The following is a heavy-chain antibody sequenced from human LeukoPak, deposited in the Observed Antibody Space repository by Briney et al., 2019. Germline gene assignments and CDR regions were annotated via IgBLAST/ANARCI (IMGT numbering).Heavy chain of an antibody. D-gene: IGHD6-19*01. J-gene: IGHJ4*02. CDR1: EFAFSDFY. V-gene: IGHV3-11*06. CDR3: ARTNLGSGWRFDY. CDR2: ISSSSSHT. Sequence: GGSLRLSCGASEFAFSDFYMTWIRQAPGKGLEWVSYISSSSSHTNYADSVKGRFTISRDNAKNSLYLQMNSLRAEDTAVYYCARTNLGSGWRFDYWGQGTLVTVSS.